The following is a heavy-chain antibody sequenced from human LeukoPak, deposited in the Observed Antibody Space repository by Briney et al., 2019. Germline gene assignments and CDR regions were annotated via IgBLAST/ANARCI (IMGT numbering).Heavy chain of an antibody. CDR3: VMLGRLTEICY. V-gene: IGHV4-34*01. CDR2: INHSGST. CDR1: GGSFSGYY. Sequence: SETLSLTCAVYGGSFSGYYCSWIRQPPGKGLEWIGEINHSGSTNYNPSLKSRVTISVDTSKNQFSLKLSSVTAADTAVYYCVMLGRLTEICYWGQGTLVTVSS. J-gene: IGHJ4*02. D-gene: IGHD1-26*01.